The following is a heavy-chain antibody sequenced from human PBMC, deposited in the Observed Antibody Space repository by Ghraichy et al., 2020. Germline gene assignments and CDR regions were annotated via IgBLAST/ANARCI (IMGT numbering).Heavy chain of an antibody. V-gene: IGHV4-59*02. D-gene: IGHD3-10*01. CDR2: IFYSGST. CDR1: GTSVRSYF. CDR3: ARMGGYKDPLWY. Sequence: SLTCTVSGTSVRSYFWSWIRQPPGKGLEWIGDIFYSGSTNYNPSLKSRVTISIDASSNQFSLNLSSVTAADTAVYYCARMGGYKDPLWYWGQGTLVAVSS. J-gene: IGHJ4*02.